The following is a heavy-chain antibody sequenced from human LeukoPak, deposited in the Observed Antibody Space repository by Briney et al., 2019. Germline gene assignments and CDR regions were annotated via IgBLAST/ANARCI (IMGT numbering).Heavy chain of an antibody. CDR1: GFTFSSYW. D-gene: IGHD6-6*01. CDR3: AKGCSSSSCYYYYYGMDV. V-gene: IGHV3-7*03. Sequence: GGSLRLSCAASGFTFSSYWMNWARQAPGKGLEWVASINHNGNVNYYVDSVKGRFTISRDNAKNSLYLQMNSLGAEDTAVYYCAKGCSSSSCYYYYYGMDVWGQGTTVTVSS. J-gene: IGHJ6*02. CDR2: INHNGNVN.